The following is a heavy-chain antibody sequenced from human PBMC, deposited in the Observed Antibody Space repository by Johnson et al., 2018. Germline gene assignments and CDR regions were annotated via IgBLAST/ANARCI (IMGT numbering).Heavy chain of an antibody. CDR3: ARGYCSRVGGAPPHQDYGMDV. Sequence: QVQLVESGGGLVKPGGSLRLSCVASGFPFNDYYMTWIRQAPGKGLEWISYISGSGTTIFYADSVKGRFTISRDNAKNSLSLRMNSLRAEDTAGYFCARGYCSRVGGAPPHQDYGMDVGGQGTTVTVSS. CDR2: ISGSGTTI. D-gene: IGHD2-2*01. J-gene: IGHJ6*02. CDR1: GFPFNDYY. V-gene: IGHV3-11*01.